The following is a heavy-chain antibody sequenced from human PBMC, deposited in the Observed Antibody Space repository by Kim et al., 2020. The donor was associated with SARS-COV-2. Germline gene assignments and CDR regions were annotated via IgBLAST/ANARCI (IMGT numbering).Heavy chain of an antibody. CDR2: INPNSGDT. CDR1: GYTFIGYD. CDR3: ARDIVWKDVRYWFDP. D-gene: IGHD2-21*01. Sequence: ASVKVSCKASGYTFIGYDMHWVRQAPRQGLEWMGRINPNSGDTDYAPKFQGRLTISRDTSTSTAYMELTRLKSDDTAVYFCARDIVWKDVRYWFDPWGPG. J-gene: IGHJ5*02. V-gene: IGHV1-2*06.